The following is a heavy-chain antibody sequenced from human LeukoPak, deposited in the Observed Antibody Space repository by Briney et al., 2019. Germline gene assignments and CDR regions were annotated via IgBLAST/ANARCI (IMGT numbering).Heavy chain of an antibody. V-gene: IGHV4-61*02. J-gene: IGHJ6*02. Sequence: SETLSLTCTVSGGSISSGSYYCSWIRQPAGKGLEWIGRIYTSGSTNYNPSLKSRVTISVDTSKNQFSLKLSSVTAADTAVYYCARGGSSRPHYYGMDVWGQGTTVTVSS. D-gene: IGHD6-6*01. CDR3: ARGGSSRPHYYGMDV. CDR1: GGSISSGSYY. CDR2: IYTSGST.